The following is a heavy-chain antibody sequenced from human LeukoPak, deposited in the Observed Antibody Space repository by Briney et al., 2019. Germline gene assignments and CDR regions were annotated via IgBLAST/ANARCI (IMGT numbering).Heavy chain of an antibody. CDR3: VREGSSAYGGYFDL. CDR1: GFTLSTYW. D-gene: IGHD5-12*01. V-gene: IGHV3-74*01. J-gene: IGHJ2*01. CDR2: MNSDGSTI. Sequence: GGSLRLSCAASGFTLSTYWMHWVRQAPGEGLVWVSRMNSDGSTIGYADSVKGRFTISRDNAKNTLYLQMNSLRAEDTAVYYCVREGSSAYGGYFDLWGRGTLVTVSS.